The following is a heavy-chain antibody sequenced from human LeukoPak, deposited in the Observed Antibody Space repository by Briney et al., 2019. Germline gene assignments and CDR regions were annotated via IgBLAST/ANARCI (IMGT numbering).Heavy chain of an antibody. CDR2: ISYTGNT. CDR1: GGSISSFY. J-gene: IGHJ3*02. D-gene: IGHD1-26*01. Sequence: SETLSLTCTVSGGSISSFYWSWLRQSPGKGLEWIGYISYTGNTNYNPSLKSRVTISVDTSKNQFSLKLSSVTAADTAVYYCAREGGFHSPAGIWGQGTMVTVSS. V-gene: IGHV4-4*08. CDR3: AREGGFHSPAGI.